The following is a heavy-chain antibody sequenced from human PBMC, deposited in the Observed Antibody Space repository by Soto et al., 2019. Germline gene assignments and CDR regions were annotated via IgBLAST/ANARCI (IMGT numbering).Heavy chain of an antibody. CDR1: GGTFSSYT. Sequence: SVKVSCTGSGGTFSSYTISWVRQAPGQGLEWMGRIIPILGIANHAQKFQGRVTITADKSTSTAYMELSSLSSEDTAVYYCARFRGSYGMDVWGQGTTVTVSS. CDR2: IIPILGIA. V-gene: IGHV1-69*02. CDR3: ARFRGSYGMDV. D-gene: IGHD3-10*01. J-gene: IGHJ6*02.